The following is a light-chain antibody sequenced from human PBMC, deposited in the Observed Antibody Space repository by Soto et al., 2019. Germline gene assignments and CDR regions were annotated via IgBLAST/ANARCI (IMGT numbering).Light chain of an antibody. V-gene: IGKV3-20*01. CDR2: GAS. J-gene: IGKJ4*01. Sequence: EIVLTQSPGTLSLSPGDRATLSCRASQSVSSSYLAWYQQKPGQAPRLLIYGASSRATGIPDRFSGSGSGTDFTLTISRLEPEDFAVYYCQQYGSSPPLSFGGGTKV. CDR1: QSVSSSY. CDR3: QQYGSSPPLS.